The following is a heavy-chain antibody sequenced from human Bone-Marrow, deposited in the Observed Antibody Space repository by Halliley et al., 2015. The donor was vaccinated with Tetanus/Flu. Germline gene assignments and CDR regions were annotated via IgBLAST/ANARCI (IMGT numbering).Heavy chain of an antibody. CDR1: GGSISPYY. Sequence: LRLSCTVSGGSISPYYWSWIRQPPGKGLECIGYIYYMGSTNYNPSLESRVTISLDTSKNQFSLKLTSVTAADTAVYYCARMVHAFDIWGQGTMATVSS. CDR2: IYYMGST. D-gene: IGHD6-13*01. CDR3: ARMVHAFDI. V-gene: IGHV4-59*08. J-gene: IGHJ3*02.